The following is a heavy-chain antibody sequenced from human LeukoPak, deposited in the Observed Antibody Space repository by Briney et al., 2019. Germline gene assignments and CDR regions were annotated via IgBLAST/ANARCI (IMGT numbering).Heavy chain of an antibody. CDR2: INQDGSEK. CDR3: APGAANAYDE. J-gene: IGHJ4*02. CDR1: RFTFRSYR. D-gene: IGHD4/OR15-4a*01. Sequence: QAGGSLRLSCATSRFTFRSYRMSWVRQAPGKGLEWVASINQDGSEKYYVDSVKGRFTISRDNAKNSLYLQMNSLRAEDTAVYYCAPGAANAYDEWGQGTMVTVSS. V-gene: IGHV3-7*01.